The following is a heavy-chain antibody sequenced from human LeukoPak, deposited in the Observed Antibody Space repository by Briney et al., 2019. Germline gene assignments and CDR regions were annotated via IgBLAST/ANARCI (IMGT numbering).Heavy chain of an antibody. CDR1: GFTFSSYS. V-gene: IGHV3-23*01. CDR2: ISGSGGST. Sequence: GGSLRLSCAASGFTFSSYSMNWVRQAPGKGLEWVSAISGSGGSTYYADSVKGRFTISRDNSKNTLYLQMNSLRAEDTAVYYCAKDRDYRLPNHDYWGQGTLVTVSS. D-gene: IGHD1-14*01. CDR3: AKDRDYRLPNHDY. J-gene: IGHJ4*02.